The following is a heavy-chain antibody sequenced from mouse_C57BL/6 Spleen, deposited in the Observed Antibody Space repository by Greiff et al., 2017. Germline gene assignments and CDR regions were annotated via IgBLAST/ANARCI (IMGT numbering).Heavy chain of an antibody. V-gene: IGHV1-64*01. D-gene: IGHD4-1*01. J-gene: IGHJ4*01. CDR3: ARGGSNFYYAMDY. CDR2: IHPNSGST. CDR1: GYTFTSYW. Sequence: VQLQQPGAELVKPGASVKLSCKASGYTFTSYWMHWVKQRPGQGLEWIGMIHPNSGSTNYNEKFKSKATLTVDKSSSTAYMQLSSLTSEDSAVYCCARGGSNFYYAMDYWGQGTSVTVSS.